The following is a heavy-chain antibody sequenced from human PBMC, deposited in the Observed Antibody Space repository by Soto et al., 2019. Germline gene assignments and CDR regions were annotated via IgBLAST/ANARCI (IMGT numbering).Heavy chain of an antibody. J-gene: IGHJ3*01. CDR1: VVFSSSGNY. CDR2: IFHGGNT. D-gene: IGHD2-15*01. CDR3: ARARWYDAFDV. V-gene: IGHV4-38-2*01. Sequence: SETLSSTGAVSVVFSSSGNYWGWIRKPPGKGLEWIGSIFHGGNTYYNPSLKSRVTISVDMSKNQFSLKLNSVTAADTAVYYCARARWYDAFDVWGQGTVVTVSS.